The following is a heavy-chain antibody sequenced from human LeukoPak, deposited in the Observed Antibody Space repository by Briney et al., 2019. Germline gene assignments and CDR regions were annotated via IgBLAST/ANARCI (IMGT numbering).Heavy chain of an antibody. Sequence: GGSLRLSCAASGFTFSNYNINWVRQAPGEGLEWVSSISSSGSYIYYADSVRGRFTISRDNAKNSLYLQMNSLRAEDTAVYYCARGGNYPYYFDYWGQGTLVTVSS. J-gene: IGHJ4*02. V-gene: IGHV3-21*01. CDR2: ISSSGSYI. D-gene: IGHD1-7*01. CDR1: GFTFSNYN. CDR3: ARGGNYPYYFDY.